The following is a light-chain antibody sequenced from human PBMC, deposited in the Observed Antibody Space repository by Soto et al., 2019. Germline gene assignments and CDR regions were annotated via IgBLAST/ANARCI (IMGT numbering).Light chain of an antibody. CDR1: QSVSSSY. CDR3: QQYGSSPPWT. J-gene: IGKJ1*01. V-gene: IGKV3-20*01. Sequence: EIVLTQSPGTLSLSPGERATLSCRASQSVSSSYLAWYQRKPGQAPRLLIYGASSRATGIPARFSGSGSGTDFTLTISRLEPEDFAVYYCQQYGSSPPWTFGQGTKVEIK. CDR2: GAS.